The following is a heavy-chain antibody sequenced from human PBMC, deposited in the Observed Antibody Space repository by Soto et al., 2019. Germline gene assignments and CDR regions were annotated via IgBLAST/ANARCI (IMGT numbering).Heavy chain of an antibody. CDR3: AHPRGYGVFDAVDI. CDR2: IDQSGGTA. Sequence: AGGSLRLSXAASGFIFSTYAMNWVRQAPGKGLELVASIDQSGGTAYYAESVRGRFAISRDNSINTLYLQMSSLRAEDTALYYCAHPRGYGVFDAVDIWGQGTMVTVSS. CDR1: GFIFSTYA. J-gene: IGHJ3*02. D-gene: IGHD4-17*01. V-gene: IGHV3-23*01.